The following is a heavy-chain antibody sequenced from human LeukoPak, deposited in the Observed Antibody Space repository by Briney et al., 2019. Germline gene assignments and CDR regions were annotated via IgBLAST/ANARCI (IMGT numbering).Heavy chain of an antibody. CDR1: GFTFSSYE. J-gene: IGHJ3*02. CDR2: ISSSGSTI. V-gene: IGHV3-48*03. CDR3: ATEFKLPVVGTVAFDI. Sequence: GGSLRLSCAASGFTFSSYEMNWVRQAPGKGLEWVSYISSSGSTIYYADSVKGRFTISRDNAKNSLYLQMNSLRAEDTAVYYCATEFKLPVVGTVAFDIWGQGTMVTVSS. D-gene: IGHD6-19*01.